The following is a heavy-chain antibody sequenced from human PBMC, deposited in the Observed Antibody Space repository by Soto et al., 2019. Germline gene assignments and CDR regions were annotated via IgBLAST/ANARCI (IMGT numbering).Heavy chain of an antibody. CDR3: AAYPYDGYNLKVDY. D-gene: IGHD3-16*01. J-gene: IGHJ4*02. CDR2: IVVGSGNT. CDR1: GYNFISYA. Sequence: SVKVSCKTSGYNFISYAITGVRQAPGQRLEWVGWIVVGSGNTNYAQKFQERVTITRDMSTSTAYMELSSLRSEDTAVYYCAAYPYDGYNLKVDYWGQGTLVTVSS. V-gene: IGHV1-58*02.